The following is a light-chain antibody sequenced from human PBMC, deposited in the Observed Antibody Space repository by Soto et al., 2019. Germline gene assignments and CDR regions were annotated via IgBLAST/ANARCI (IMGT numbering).Light chain of an antibody. Sequence: DIQMTQSPSSLSASVGDRVTITCRASQGISNYLAWYQQKPGKVPKVLIYAASTLQSGFPSRFSAIGSGTDFTLTISSLHPEDVATYYSRNYNRAPLTFGGGTKVEI. CDR2: AAS. CDR3: RNYNRAPLT. CDR1: QGISNY. V-gene: IGKV1-27*01. J-gene: IGKJ4*01.